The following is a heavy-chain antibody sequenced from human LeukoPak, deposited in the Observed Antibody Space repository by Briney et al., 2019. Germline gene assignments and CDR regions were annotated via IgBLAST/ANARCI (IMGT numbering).Heavy chain of an antibody. D-gene: IGHD2-21*01. CDR2: INPQGDIT. CDR1: GYTFTKYL. V-gene: IGHV1-46*01. CDR3: ARPSYCVADNCGYWLDP. Sequence: GASVKVSRKTSGYTFTKYLIHWVRQAPGQGLEWMGTINPQGDITNYAQRFQGRITLTEDTSTSTVYMELSSLTSEDTAVYYCARPSYCVADNCGYWLDPWGPGTLVTVSS. J-gene: IGHJ5*02.